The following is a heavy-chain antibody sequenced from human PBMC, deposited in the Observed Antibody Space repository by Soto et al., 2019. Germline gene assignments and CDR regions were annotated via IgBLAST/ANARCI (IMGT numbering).Heavy chain of an antibody. CDR2: IIPIFGTA. J-gene: IGHJ5*02. Sequence: QVQLVQSGAEVKKPGSSVKVSCKASGGTFSSYAISWVRQAPGQGLEWMGGIIPIFGTANYAQKFQGRVPITADEATSTAYMELRSLRSEDTAVYCCERDHGYSQEVGWFEPWGQGTLVTVSS. V-gene: IGHV1-69*01. CDR1: GGTFSSYA. D-gene: IGHD5-18*01. CDR3: ERDHGYSQEVGWFEP.